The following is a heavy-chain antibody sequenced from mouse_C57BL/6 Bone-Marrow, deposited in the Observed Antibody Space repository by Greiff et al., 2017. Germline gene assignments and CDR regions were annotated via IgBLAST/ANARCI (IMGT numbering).Heavy chain of an antibody. CDR3: ARPFYEYDEDAMDY. CDR2: IYPGDGDT. CDR1: GYAFSSSW. Sequence: VQLQQSGPELVKPGASVKISCKASGYAFSSSWMNWVKQRPGKGLEWIGRIYPGDGDTNYNGKFKGKATLTADKSSSTAYMQLSSLTSEDSAVYFCARPFYEYDEDAMDYWGQGTSVTVSS. D-gene: IGHD2-4*01. V-gene: IGHV1-82*01. J-gene: IGHJ4*01.